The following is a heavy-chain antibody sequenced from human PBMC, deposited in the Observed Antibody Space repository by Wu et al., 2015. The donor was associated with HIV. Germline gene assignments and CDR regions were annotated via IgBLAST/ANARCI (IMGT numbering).Heavy chain of an antibody. J-gene: IGHJ6*02. CDR1: GDTFNSYA. CDR3: GRRGSWGDRTTIIRGGVDV. CDR2: IIPIFSQI. V-gene: IGHV1-69*13. D-gene: IGHD3-10*01. Sequence: QVQVVQSGAEVKKPGSSVKVSCKASGDTFNSYAISWVRQAPGQGLEWIGKIIPIFSQIKFAQKFRDRVTITADETTSTVYLEVSSLTSEDTAVYYCGRRGSWGDRTTIIRGGVDVWGQGTTVSVSS.